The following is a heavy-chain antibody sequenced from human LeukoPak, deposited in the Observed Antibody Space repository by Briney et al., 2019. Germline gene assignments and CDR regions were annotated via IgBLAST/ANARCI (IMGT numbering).Heavy chain of an antibody. D-gene: IGHD3-10*02. CDR3: ARELGSGGYYYGMDV. CDR2: TYYRSKWYN. V-gene: IGHV6-1*01. J-gene: IGHJ6*02. CDR1: YDIISSNIAA. Sequence: TLSLTCAISYDIISSNIAAWNWTRQSPPRGIEWLERTYYRSKWYNDYAVSVKSRITINPDTSKNQFALQLNSVTREDTAEYYCARELGSGGYYYGMDVWGQGTTVTVSS.